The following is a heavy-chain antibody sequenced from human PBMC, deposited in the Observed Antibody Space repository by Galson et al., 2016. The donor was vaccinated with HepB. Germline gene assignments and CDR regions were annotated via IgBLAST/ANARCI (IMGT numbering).Heavy chain of an antibody. CDR2: ISAYNGNT. J-gene: IGHJ6*02. D-gene: IGHD3-10*01. Sequence: SCKASGFLFNTYGFSWLRQAPGQGLEWMGWISAYNGNTNYAQRFQGRVTMTTDTSKSTACMELRSLRSDDTAAYFCARDPGGRGRGYYYGMDVWGQGTTVTVSS. CDR1: GFLFNTYG. V-gene: IGHV1-18*01. CDR3: ARDPGGRGRGYYYGMDV.